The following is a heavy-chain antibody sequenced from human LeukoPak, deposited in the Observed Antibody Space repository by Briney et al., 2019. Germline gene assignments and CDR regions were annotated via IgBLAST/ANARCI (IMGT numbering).Heavy chain of an antibody. J-gene: IGHJ4*02. D-gene: IGHD6-13*01. CDR1: GGSISSSNYY. V-gene: IGHV4-61*05. CDR2: IYYSGST. CDR3: ARDVLAAAGTYDY. Sequence: SETLSLTCTVSGGSISSSNYYWGWIRQPPGKGLEWIGSIYYSGSTNYNPSLKSRVTISADRFKNQLSLRLSSVTAADTAVYFCARDVLAAAGTYDYWGQGTLVTVSS.